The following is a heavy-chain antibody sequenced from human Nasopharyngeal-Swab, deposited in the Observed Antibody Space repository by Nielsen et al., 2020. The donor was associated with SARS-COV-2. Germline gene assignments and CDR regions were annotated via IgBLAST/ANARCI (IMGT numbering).Heavy chain of an antibody. CDR3: ATGHLPLAYYDSSAHGWY. V-gene: IGHV1-24*01. CDR1: GYTLTELS. J-gene: IGHJ4*02. CDR2: FEPEDGET. D-gene: IGHD3-22*01. Sequence: ASVKVSCKVSGYTLTELSMHWVRQAPGKGLEWMGGFEPEDGETIYAQKFQGRVTMTEDTSTDTAYMELSSLRSEDTAVYYCATGHLPLAYYDSSAHGWYWGQGTLVTVSS.